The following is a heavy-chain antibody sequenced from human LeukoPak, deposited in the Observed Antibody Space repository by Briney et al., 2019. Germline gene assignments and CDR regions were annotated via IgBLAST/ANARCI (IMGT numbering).Heavy chain of an antibody. J-gene: IGHJ4*02. CDR3: ARALRYYYDTSGSKPQRPLDY. CDR2: ISSSSSTI. CDR1: GFTFSSYE. Sequence: PGGSLRLSCAASGFTFSSYEMNWVRQAPGKGLEWVSYISSSSSTIYYADSVKGRFTISRDNAKNSLYLQMNSLRAEDTAVYYCARALRYYYDTSGSKPQRPLDYWGQGTLVTVSS. V-gene: IGHV3-48*03. D-gene: IGHD3-22*01.